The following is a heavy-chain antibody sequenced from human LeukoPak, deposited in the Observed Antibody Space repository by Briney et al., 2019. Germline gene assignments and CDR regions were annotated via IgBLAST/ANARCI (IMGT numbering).Heavy chain of an antibody. CDR3: AADTARAYCGGDCLAD. Sequence: ASVKVSCKASGFTFTSSAMQWVRQARGQRLECIGWIVVGSGNTNYAQKFQERVTITRDMSTSTAYMELSSLRSEDTAVYYCAADTARAYCGGDCLADWGQGTLVTVSS. D-gene: IGHD2-21*02. V-gene: IGHV1-58*02. CDR2: IVVGSGNT. J-gene: IGHJ4*02. CDR1: GFTFTSSA.